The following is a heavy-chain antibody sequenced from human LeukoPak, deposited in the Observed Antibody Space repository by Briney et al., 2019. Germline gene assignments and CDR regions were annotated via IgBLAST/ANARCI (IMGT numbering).Heavy chain of an antibody. CDR2: INSDGSST. J-gene: IGHJ4*02. CDR1: GGSFSGYY. CDR3: ARGGVVVVAATPLNY. Sequence: PSETLSLTCAVYGGSFSGYYWSWIRQPPGKGLVWVSRINSDGSSTSYADSVKGRFTISRDNAKNTLYLQMNSLRAEDTAVYYCARGGVVVVAATPLNYWGQGTLVTVSS. V-gene: IGHV3-74*01. D-gene: IGHD2-15*01.